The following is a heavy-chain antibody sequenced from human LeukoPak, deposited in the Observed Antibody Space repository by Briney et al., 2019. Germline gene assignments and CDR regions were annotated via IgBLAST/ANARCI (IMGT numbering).Heavy chain of an antibody. D-gene: IGHD2-15*01. V-gene: IGHV1-2*02. J-gene: IGHJ4*02. CDR3: ARDLRYCSGGSCYSPPCY. Sequence: ASVTVSCKASGYTFTSYDINWVRQATGQGLEWMGWMNPNSGGTNYAQKFQGRVTMTRDTSISTAYMELSRLRSDDTAVYYCARDLRYCSGGSCYSPPCYWGQGTLVTVSS. CDR1: GYTFTSYD. CDR2: MNPNSGGT.